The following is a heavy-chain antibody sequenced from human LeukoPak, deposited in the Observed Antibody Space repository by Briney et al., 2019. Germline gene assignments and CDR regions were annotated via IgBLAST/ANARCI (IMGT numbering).Heavy chain of an antibody. CDR1: GFIFSNYG. D-gene: IGHD2-8*01. CDR3: ARGYCTNGVCYNADY. V-gene: IGHV3-33*01. Sequence: GGSLRLFCAASGFIFSNYGMHWVRQAPGKGLEWVAVIWYDGSNKYHADSVKGRFTISRDNSENTLYLQINSLRAEDTAVYYCARGYCTNGVCYNADYWGQGTLVTVSS. J-gene: IGHJ4*02. CDR2: IWYDGSNK.